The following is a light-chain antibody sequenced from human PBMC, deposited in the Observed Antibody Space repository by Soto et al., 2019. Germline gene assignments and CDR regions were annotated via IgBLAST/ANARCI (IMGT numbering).Light chain of an antibody. CDR2: EVS. V-gene: IGLV2-14*01. J-gene: IGLJ1*01. CDR3: SSFTSSGTFYV. Sequence: QSALTQPASESGSPGQSITISCTGTSSDVGAHNYVSWYQQHPGKAPKLIIYEVSNRPSGVSNRFSGSKSGNTASLTISGLQADDEAAYHCSSFTSSGTFYVFGTGIKLTVL. CDR1: SSDVGAHNY.